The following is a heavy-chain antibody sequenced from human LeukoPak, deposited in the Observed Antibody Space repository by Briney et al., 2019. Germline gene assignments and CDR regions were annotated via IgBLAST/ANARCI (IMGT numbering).Heavy chain of an antibody. V-gene: IGHV4-34*01. D-gene: IGHD2-15*01. J-gene: IGHJ4*02. CDR3: ASGGWYRGY. CDR1: GGSFSGYF. Sequence: PSETLSLTCAVYGGSFSGYFWTWIRQTPGKGLEWIGEINHRGSINYNPSLESRVTISVDTSKNHFSLDLTSVTAADTAVYYCASGGWYRGYWGQGTLVTVSS. CDR2: INHRGSI.